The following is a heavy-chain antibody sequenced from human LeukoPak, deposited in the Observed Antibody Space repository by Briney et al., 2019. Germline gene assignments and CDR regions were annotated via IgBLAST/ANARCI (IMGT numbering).Heavy chain of an antibody. CDR2: ISWNSGSI. CDR1: GFTFDDYA. V-gene: IGHV3-9*01. J-gene: IGHJ4*02. CDR3: AKDLNGWVITGFDY. Sequence: GRSLRLSCAASGFTFDDYAMHWVRQAPGKGLEWVSGISWNSGSIGYADSVKGRFTISRDNAKNSLYLRMNSLRAEDTALYYCAKDLNGWVITGFDYWGQGTLVTVSS. D-gene: IGHD1-14*01.